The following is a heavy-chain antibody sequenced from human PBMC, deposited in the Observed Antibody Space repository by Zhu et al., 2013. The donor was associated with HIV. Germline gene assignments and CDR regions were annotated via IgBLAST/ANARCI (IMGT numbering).Heavy chain of an antibody. J-gene: IGHJ4*02. CDR3: ARDEDSSSSGFDF. CDR2: INPIDGNT. D-gene: IGHD6-6*01. CDR1: GYTFTDYY. V-gene: IGHV1-46*01. Sequence: QVQLVQSGAEVKKPGASVKVSCKASGYTFTDYYIHWVRQAPGQGLEWMAIINPIDGNTRYAPKFQGRVSMTRDTSTNTVYMELSSLRSDDTAVYYCARDEDSSSSGFDFWGQGTLVTVSS.